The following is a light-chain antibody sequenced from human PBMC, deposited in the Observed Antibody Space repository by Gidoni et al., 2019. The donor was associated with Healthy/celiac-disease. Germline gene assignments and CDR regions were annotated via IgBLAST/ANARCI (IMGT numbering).Light chain of an antibody. CDR1: QDISNY. Sequence: DIQMTQSPSSLYASVGDRVTITCQASQDISNYLNWYQQKPGKAPKLLIYDASNLETGVPSRFSGSGSGTDFTFTISSLQPEDIATYYCQQYDNLPITFGQXTRLEIK. CDR3: QQYDNLPIT. J-gene: IGKJ5*01. V-gene: IGKV1-33*01. CDR2: DAS.